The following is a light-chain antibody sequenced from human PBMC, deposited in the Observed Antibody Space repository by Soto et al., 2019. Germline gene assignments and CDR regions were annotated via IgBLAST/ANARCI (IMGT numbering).Light chain of an antibody. CDR2: DAS. Sequence: DIQMTQSPSTLSASVGDTVTSTCRASQSINKWLAWYQQKPGKAPTLLIYDASDLETGVPSRFSGSGSGTGFTFTISSLQPEDFATYYCQQYESLPLTFGQGTRLEIK. CDR3: QQYESLPLT. CDR1: QSINKW. V-gene: IGKV1-33*01. J-gene: IGKJ5*01.